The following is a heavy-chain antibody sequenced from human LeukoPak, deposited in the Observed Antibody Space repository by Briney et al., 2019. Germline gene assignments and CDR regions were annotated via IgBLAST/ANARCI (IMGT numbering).Heavy chain of an antibody. D-gene: IGHD6-19*01. V-gene: IGHV4-59*01. Sequence: SETLSLTCTVSGGSISSYYWSWIRQPPGKGVEWVGYIYYSGSTNYNPSLKSRVTISVDTSKNQFSLKLSSVTAADTAVYYCARDRSGWALIDYWGQGTLVTVSS. J-gene: IGHJ4*02. CDR2: IYYSGST. CDR3: ARDRSGWALIDY. CDR1: GGSISSYY.